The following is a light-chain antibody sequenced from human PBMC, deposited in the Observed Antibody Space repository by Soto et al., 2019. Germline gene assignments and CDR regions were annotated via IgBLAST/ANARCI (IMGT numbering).Light chain of an antibody. CDR3: SSYTSSSTYV. J-gene: IGLJ1*01. Sequence: QSVLTQPASVSGSPGQSITISCTGTSSDVGGYKYVSWYQQHPGKAPKLIIYDVSDRPSGISNRFSGSKSGNKASLTISGLQAEDEADYYCSSYTSSSTYVFGTGTKVTVL. CDR1: SSDVGGYKY. V-gene: IGLV2-14*01. CDR2: DVS.